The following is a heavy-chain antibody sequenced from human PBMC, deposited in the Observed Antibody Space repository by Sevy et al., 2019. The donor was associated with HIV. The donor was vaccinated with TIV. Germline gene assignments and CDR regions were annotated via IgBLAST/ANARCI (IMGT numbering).Heavy chain of an antibody. CDR3: ARDRTYSSSSAYFQH. Sequence: GESLKISCAASGFTFSSYAMHWVRQAPGKGLEWVAVISYDGSNIYYADSVKGRFTISRDNSKNTLYLQMNSLRAEDTAVYYCARDRTYSSSSAYFQHWGQGTLVTVSS. V-gene: IGHV3-30-3*01. D-gene: IGHD6-6*01. CDR2: ISYDGSNI. J-gene: IGHJ1*01. CDR1: GFTFSSYA.